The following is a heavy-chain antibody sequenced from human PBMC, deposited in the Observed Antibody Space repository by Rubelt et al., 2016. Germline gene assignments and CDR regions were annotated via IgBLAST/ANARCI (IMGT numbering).Heavy chain of an antibody. J-gene: IGHJ4*02. D-gene: IGHD4-17*01. CDR1: GYTFTSYY. CDR3: ARAASTVTTLLDLGY. CDR2: ITHSGGST. V-gene: IGHV1-46*01. Sequence: VQLVQSGAEVKKPGASVKVSCKASGYTFTSYYMHWVRQAPGQGLEWMGIITHSGGSTSYAQKFKGRVTMTRDRATSTVYMELSSLRSEDTAVYYCARAASTVTTLLDLGYWGQGTLVTVSS.